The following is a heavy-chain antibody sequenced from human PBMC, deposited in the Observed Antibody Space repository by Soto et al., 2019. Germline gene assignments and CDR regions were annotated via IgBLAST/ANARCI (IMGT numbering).Heavy chain of an antibody. J-gene: IGHJ6*02. V-gene: IGHV1-69*12. CDR3: ARGDYDFWSGPGGGMDV. CDR2: IIPIFGTA. Sequence: QVQLVQSGAEVKKPGSSVKVSCKASGGTFSSYAISWVRQAPGQGLEWMGGIIPIFGTANYAQKFQGRVTITADESKSAAYMELSSLRSEDTAVYYCARGDYDFWSGPGGGMDVWGQGTTVTVSS. D-gene: IGHD3-3*01. CDR1: GGTFSSYA.